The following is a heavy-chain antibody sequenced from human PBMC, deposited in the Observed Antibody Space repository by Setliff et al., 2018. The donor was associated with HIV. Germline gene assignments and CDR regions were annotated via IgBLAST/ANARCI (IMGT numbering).Heavy chain of an antibody. CDR3: ARDRAESYYYYYYYMDV. V-gene: IGHV3-21*01. D-gene: IGHD3-10*01. CDR2: ISSSSSYI. Sequence: GGSLRLSCAASGLTFSSYTMNWVRQAPGKGLEWVSSISSSSSYIYYADSVKGRFTISRDNAKNSLYLQINSLRAEDTAVYYCARDRAESYYYYYYYMDVWGKGTTVTVSS. J-gene: IGHJ6*03. CDR1: GLTFSSYT.